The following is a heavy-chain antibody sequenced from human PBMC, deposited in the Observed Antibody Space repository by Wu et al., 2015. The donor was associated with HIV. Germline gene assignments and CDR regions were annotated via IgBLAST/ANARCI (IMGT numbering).Heavy chain of an antibody. CDR3: ARVGPYYYDSSGPGCMDV. D-gene: IGHD3-22*01. Sequence: QVHLVQFGGEVKKPGSSVKVTCKASGDGFTSYAISWVRQAPGQGLEWMGRIIPIFGTANYAQKFQGRVTITADESTSTAYMELSSLRSEDTAVYYCARVGPYYYDSSGPGCMDVWGQGTTVTVSS. J-gene: IGHJ6*02. CDR1: GDGFTSYA. CDR2: IIPIFGTA. V-gene: IGHV1-69*15.